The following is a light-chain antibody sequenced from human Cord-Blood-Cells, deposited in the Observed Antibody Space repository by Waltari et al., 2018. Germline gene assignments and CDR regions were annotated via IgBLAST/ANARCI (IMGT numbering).Light chain of an antibody. CDR2: DAS. CDR1: QSISSW. CDR3: QQYNSYLLP. J-gene: IGKJ4*01. V-gene: IGKV1-5*01. Sequence: DIQMTQSPSTLSASVGDRVTITCRASQSISSWLAWYQQKPGKAPKLLIYDASSLESGVPSRFGGSGSGTEFTLTISSLQPDDFATYYCQQYNSYLLPFGGGTKVEIK.